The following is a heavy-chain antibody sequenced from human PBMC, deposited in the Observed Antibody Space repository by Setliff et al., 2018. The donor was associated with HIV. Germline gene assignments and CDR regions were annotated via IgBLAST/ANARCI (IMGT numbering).Heavy chain of an antibody. CDR3: ARGGTGRPRPIDY. CDR1: GYTFTSYG. Sequence: GASVKVSCKAPGYTFTSYGVSWVRQAPGQGLEWMGWISANNGNTNYAQRLHDRVTMTTDTSTSTVYMELRSLRSDDTAVYYCARGGTGRPRPIDYWGQGTLVTVSS. CDR2: ISANNGNT. V-gene: IGHV1-18*01. D-gene: IGHD7-27*01. J-gene: IGHJ4*02.